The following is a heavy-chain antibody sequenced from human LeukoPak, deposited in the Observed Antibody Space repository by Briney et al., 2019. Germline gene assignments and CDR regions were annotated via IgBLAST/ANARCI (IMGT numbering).Heavy chain of an antibody. CDR2: IYSGGST. CDR3: ARRYITGWHFDY. Sequence: GGSLRLSCATSGFTVSSNYMSWVRQAPGKGLEWVSVIYSGGSTYYADSVKGRFTISRDDSENTLYLQMNSLRAEDTAVYYCARRYITGWHFDYWGQGTLVTVSS. V-gene: IGHV3-66*01. CDR1: GFTVSSNY. J-gene: IGHJ4*02. D-gene: IGHD6-19*01.